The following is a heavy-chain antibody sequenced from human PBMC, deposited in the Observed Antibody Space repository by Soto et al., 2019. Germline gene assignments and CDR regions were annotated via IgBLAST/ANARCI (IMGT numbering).Heavy chain of an antibody. CDR1: GYTFTSYD. D-gene: IGHD2-15*01. J-gene: IGHJ3*02. V-gene: IGHV1-8*01. Sequence: GVSVKVSCKASGYTFTSYDINWVRQATGQGLERMGWMNPNSGNTGYAQKFQGRVTMTRNTSISTAYMELSSLRSEDTAVYYCARVMVAARDAFDIWGQGTMVTVSS. CDR3: ARVMVAARDAFDI. CDR2: MNPNSGNT.